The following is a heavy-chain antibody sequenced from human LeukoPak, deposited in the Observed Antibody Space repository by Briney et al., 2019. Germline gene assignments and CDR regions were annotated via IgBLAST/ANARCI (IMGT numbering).Heavy chain of an antibody. J-gene: IGHJ4*02. D-gene: IGHD3-16*02. CDR3: ARGAGYDYVWKSYRYYDF. V-gene: IGHV1-18*01. CDR2: ITVDNGNT. Sequence: ASVKVSCKASGYTFTNYGVSWVRQAPGQGLEWMGWITVDNGNTNYAQNFQGRVTMTTDTSTSTVYMELGSLRSDDTAVYYCARGAGYDYVWKSYRYYDFWGQGPLVTVPS. CDR1: GYTFTNYG.